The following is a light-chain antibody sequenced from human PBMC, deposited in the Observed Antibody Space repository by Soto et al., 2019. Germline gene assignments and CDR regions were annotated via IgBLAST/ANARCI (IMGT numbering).Light chain of an antibody. J-gene: IGKJ5*01. Sequence: EIVLTQSPATLSLSPGERATLSCRASQSVSSYLAWYQQKPGQAPRLLIYDASNRATGIPARFSGSGSGTDFTLTISSLEPEDFAVYYCQQRSTFTFGQGIRLEIK. CDR2: DAS. CDR1: QSVSSY. CDR3: QQRSTFT. V-gene: IGKV3-11*01.